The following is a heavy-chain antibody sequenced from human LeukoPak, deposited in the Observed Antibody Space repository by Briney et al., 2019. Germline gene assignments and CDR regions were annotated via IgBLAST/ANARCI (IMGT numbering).Heavy chain of an antibody. Sequence: SETLSLTCTVSGGSISSYYWSWIRQLPGKGLEWIGYIYYSGSTNYNPSLKSRVTISVDTSKNQFSLKLSSVTAADTAVYYCSISPGYSSGWYPVYYFDYWGQGTLVTVSS. D-gene: IGHD6-19*01. J-gene: IGHJ4*02. V-gene: IGHV4-59*12. CDR2: IYYSGST. CDR1: GGSISSYY. CDR3: SISPGYSSGWYPVYYFDY.